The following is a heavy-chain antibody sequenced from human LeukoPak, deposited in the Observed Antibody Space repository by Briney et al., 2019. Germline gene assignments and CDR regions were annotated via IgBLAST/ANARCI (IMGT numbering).Heavy chain of an antibody. CDR3: ARGGYYDSSGYYYPFDY. D-gene: IGHD3-22*01. J-gene: IGHJ4*02. CDR1: GYTFTGYY. V-gene: IGHV1-2*02. Sequence: ASVEVSCKASGYTFTGYYMHWVRQAPGQGLEWMGWINRNSGGTNSAQKFQGRVTMTRDTSISTAYMELSRLRSDDTAVYYCARGGYYDSSGYYYPFDYWGQGTLVTVSS. CDR2: INRNSGGT.